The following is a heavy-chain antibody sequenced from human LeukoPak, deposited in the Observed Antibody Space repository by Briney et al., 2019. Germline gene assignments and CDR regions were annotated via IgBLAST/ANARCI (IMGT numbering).Heavy chain of an antibody. J-gene: IGHJ5*02. V-gene: IGHV4-59*08. CDR3: ASNWNYGWFDP. CDR2: IYYSGST. Sequence: SETLSLTCTVSGGSISSYYWSWIRQPPGKGLEWIGYIYYSGSTNYNASLKSRVTISVDTSKNQFSLKLSSVTAADTAVYYCASNWNYGWFDPWSQGTLVTV. CDR1: GGSISSYY. D-gene: IGHD1-7*01.